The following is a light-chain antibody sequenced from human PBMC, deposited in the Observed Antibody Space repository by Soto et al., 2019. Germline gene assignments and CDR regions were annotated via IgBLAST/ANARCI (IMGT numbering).Light chain of an antibody. J-gene: IGLJ2*01. CDR3: SSYTSSSLPV. CDR1: SSDVGGYNY. Sequence: HSALTQPASVSGSPGQSITISCTGTSSDVGGYNYVSWYQQHPGKAPKLMIYEVSNRPSGVSNRFSGSKSGNTASLTISGLQAEDEADYYCSSYTSSSLPVFGGGTQLTVL. CDR2: EVS. V-gene: IGLV2-14*01.